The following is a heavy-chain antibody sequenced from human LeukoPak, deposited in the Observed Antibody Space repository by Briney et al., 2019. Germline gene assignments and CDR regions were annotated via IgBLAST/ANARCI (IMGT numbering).Heavy chain of an antibody. Sequence: SETLSLTCAVYGGSFSRYYWSWTRQPPGKGLEGIGEINHSGSTNYNPSLKSRVTISVDTSKNQFSLKLSSVTAADTAVYYCARGRGVVATITGGVQVYFDYWGQGTLVTVSS. CDR2: INHSGST. D-gene: IGHD5-12*01. CDR1: GGSFSRYY. V-gene: IGHV4-34*01. J-gene: IGHJ4*02. CDR3: ARGRGVVATITGGVQVYFDY.